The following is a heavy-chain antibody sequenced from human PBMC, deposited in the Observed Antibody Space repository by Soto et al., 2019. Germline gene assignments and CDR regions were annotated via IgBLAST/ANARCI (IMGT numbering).Heavy chain of an antibody. V-gene: IGHV1-69*13. J-gene: IGHJ4*02. CDR1: GGTFSSYA. D-gene: IGHD5-12*01. CDR2: IIPIFGTA. Sequence: ASVKVSCKASGGTFSSYAISWVRQAPGQGLEWMGGIIPIFGTANYAQKFQGRVTITADESTSTAYMELSSLRSEDTAVYYCARRNGEYSGYPVDAQWLVFPLDYWGQGTLVTVSS. CDR3: ARRNGEYSGYPVDAQWLVFPLDY.